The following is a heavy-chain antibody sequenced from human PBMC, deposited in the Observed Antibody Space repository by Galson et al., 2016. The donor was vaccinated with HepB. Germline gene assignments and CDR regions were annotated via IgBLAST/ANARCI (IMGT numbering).Heavy chain of an antibody. D-gene: IGHD2-8*01. CDR2: TSYDGNKR. V-gene: IGHV3-30*04. CDR3: VRVETCTDGSCNSYFLDY. J-gene: IGHJ4*02. Sequence: SLRLSCAASGFTFSNFSMHWVRQAPGKGLDWVAVTSYDGNKRFYTDSVKGRFTISRDNSKNTLYLQMNSLRAEDTAVYYCVRVETCTDGSCNSYFLDYWGRGTLVTVSS. CDR1: GFTFSNFS.